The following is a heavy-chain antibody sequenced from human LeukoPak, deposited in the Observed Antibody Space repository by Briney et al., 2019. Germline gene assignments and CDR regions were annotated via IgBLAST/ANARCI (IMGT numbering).Heavy chain of an antibody. CDR2: IRYDGSNK. Sequence: PGGSLRLSCAASGFTFSSYGMHWVRQAPGKGLEWVAFIRYDGSNKYYADSVKGRFTISRDNSKNTLYLQMNSLRAEGTAVYYCAKDVTYYYDSSGYPQNWGQGTLVTVSS. D-gene: IGHD3-22*01. CDR3: AKDVTYYYDSSGYPQN. V-gene: IGHV3-30*02. CDR1: GFTFSSYG. J-gene: IGHJ4*02.